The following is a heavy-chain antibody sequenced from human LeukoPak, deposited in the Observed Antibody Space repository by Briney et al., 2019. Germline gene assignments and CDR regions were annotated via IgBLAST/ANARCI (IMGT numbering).Heavy chain of an antibody. CDR3: ARPYYYDSRIDP. CDR2: MYYSGST. V-gene: IGHV4-30-4*01. Sequence: SETLSLSCTVSGGSISSGDYYWSWIRQPPGKGLEWIAYMYYSGSTYYNPSLKSRVTMSADTSKNQLSLKLSSVTAADTAVYYCARPYYYDSRIDPWGQGILATVSS. J-gene: IGHJ5*02. D-gene: IGHD3-22*01. CDR1: GGSISSGDYY.